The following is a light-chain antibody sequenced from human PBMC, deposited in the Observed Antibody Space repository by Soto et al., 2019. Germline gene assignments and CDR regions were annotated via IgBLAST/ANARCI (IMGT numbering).Light chain of an antibody. V-gene: IGKV1-6*01. CDR1: QDIRTD. CDR3: LQDFIYPRT. CDR2: AAS. Sequence: IQMTQSPSSVSASVGDRVTITCRASQDIRTDLGWYQQKPGKAPKVLIYAASSLQSGVPSRFSGSGSGTDFTLTISSLQPEDFATYYCLQDFIYPRTFGQGTKVDIK. J-gene: IGKJ2*01.